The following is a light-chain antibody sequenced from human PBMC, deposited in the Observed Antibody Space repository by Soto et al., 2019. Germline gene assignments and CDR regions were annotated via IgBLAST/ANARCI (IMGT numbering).Light chain of an antibody. CDR3: QSYDSSQSGV. Sequence: QSVLTQPPSVSGAPGQRVTISCTGSSSNIGAGYDVHWYQQLPGTAPKLLIYGNNNRPSGVPDRFSGSKSGTSASLAITGLQAEDEADYYCQSYDSSQSGVFGTGPMVTVL. CDR2: GNN. J-gene: IGLJ1*01. CDR1: SSNIGAGYD. V-gene: IGLV1-40*01.